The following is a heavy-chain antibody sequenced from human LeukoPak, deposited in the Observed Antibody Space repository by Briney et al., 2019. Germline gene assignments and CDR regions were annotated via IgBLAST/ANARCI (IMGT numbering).Heavy chain of an antibody. CDR3: ARDSAQVVTATGLPY. V-gene: IGHV3-33*01. CDR1: GFTFSSYG. CDR2: IWYDGSNK. J-gene: IGHJ4*02. Sequence: GGSLRLSCAASGFTFSSYGMHWVRQAPGKGLEWVAVIWYDGSNKYYADSVKGRFTISRDNSKNTLYLQMNSLRAEDTAVYYCARDSAQVVTATGLPYWGQGTLVTVSS. D-gene: IGHD2-21*02.